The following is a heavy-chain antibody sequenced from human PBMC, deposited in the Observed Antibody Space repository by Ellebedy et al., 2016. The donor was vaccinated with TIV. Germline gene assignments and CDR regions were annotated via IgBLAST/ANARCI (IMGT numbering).Heavy chain of an antibody. Sequence: GGSLRLSCAASGFTFSSYDMHWVRQAPGKGLEWVANIKQGGSEKYYVDSVKGRFTISRDNAKNSLYLQMNSLRAEDSALYYCTGHPSSNWFTYWGQGTLVTVSS. J-gene: IGHJ4*02. CDR2: IKQGGSEK. D-gene: IGHD6-13*01. CDR3: TGHPSSNWFTY. CDR1: GFTFSSYD. V-gene: IGHV3-7*01.